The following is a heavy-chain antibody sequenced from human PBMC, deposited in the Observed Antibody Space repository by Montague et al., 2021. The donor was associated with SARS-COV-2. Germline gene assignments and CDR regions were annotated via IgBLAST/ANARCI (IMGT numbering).Heavy chain of an antibody. D-gene: IGHD3-10*01. Sequence: TLSLTCAVSGGSISSGGYSWNWIRQPPGKGLEWIGYIYYSGSTYYNPSLKSRVTISLDSSKNQFSLNLTSVTAADTAVYYCPRGSMVRGGKVYYGVDVWGQGTTVTVSS. CDR3: PRGSMVRGGKVYYGVDV. J-gene: IGHJ6*02. CDR1: GGSISSGGYS. V-gene: IGHV4-30-2*01. CDR2: IYYSGST.